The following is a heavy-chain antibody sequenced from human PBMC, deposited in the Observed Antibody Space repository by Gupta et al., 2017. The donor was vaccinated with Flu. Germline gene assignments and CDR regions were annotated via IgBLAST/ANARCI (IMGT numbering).Heavy chain of an antibody. CDR2: IGYDGSNK. CDR3: AREDYGAVIDY. Sequence: FSFSSYGMHWVRKAPGKGLEWVAVIGYDGSNKYYADSVKGRFTISRDNSKNTLYLQMNSLRADDTAVYFCAREDYGAVIDYWGQGTLVTVSS. V-gene: IGHV3-33*01. J-gene: IGHJ4*02. D-gene: IGHD3-10*01. CDR1: FSFSSYG.